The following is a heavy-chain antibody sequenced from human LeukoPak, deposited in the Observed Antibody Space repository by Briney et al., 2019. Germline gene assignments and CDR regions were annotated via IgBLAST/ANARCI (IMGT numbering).Heavy chain of an antibody. CDR3: ARDYHYYDSSGYSDY. Sequence: GGSLRLSCAASGFTFSSYGMHWVRQAPGKGLEWVAVIWYDGSNKYYADSVKGRFTISRDNSKNTLYLQMNSLRAEDTAVYYCARDYHYYDSSGYSDYWGQGTLVTVSS. CDR2: IWYDGSNK. J-gene: IGHJ4*02. CDR1: GFTFSSYG. V-gene: IGHV3-33*01. D-gene: IGHD3-22*01.